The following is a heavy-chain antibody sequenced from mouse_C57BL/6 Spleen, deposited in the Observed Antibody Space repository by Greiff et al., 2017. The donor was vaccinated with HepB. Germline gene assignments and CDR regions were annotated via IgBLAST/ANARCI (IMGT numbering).Heavy chain of an antibody. V-gene: IGHV1-14*01. CDR3: ARGGNDGYPAWFAY. Sequence: VQLQQSGPELVKPGASVKMSCKASGYTFTSYVMHWVKQKPGQGLEWIGYIYPYNDGTKYNEKFKGKATLTSDKSSSTAYMELSSLTSEDSAVYYCARGGNDGYPAWFAYWGQGTLVTVSA. CDR1: GYTFTSYV. CDR2: IYPYNDGT. D-gene: IGHD2-3*01. J-gene: IGHJ3*01.